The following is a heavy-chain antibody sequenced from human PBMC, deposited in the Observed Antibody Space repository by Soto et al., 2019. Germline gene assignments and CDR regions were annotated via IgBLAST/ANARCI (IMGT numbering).Heavy chain of an antibody. J-gene: IGHJ5*02. CDR2: IYYSGST. V-gene: IGHV4-31*03. Sequence: QVQLQESGPGLVKPSQTLSLTCTVSGGSISSGGYYWSWIRQHPGKGLEWIGYIYYSGSTYYNPSLKSRVTISVDTSKNQFSLMLSSVTAADTAVYYCARYGITMVRGAEKLMRGGRWFDPWGQGTLVTVSS. CDR1: GGSISSGGYY. D-gene: IGHD3-10*01. CDR3: ARYGITMVRGAEKLMRGGRWFDP.